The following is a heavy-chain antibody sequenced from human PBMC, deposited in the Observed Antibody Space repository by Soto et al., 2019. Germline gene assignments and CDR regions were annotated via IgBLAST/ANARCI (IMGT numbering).Heavy chain of an antibody. D-gene: IGHD3-10*01. J-gene: IGHJ6*02. V-gene: IGHV4-59*01. Sequence: PSETLSLTCTVSGGSISSYYWSWVRQPPGKGLEWIGYIYYSGSTNYNPSLTSRVTISVATSKNQFSLKLNSVTPADTAVSSSERGRELGAYYSYNYGMDVWGRGTTVTVSS. CDR3: ERGRELGAYYSYNYGMDV. CDR2: IYYSGST. CDR1: GGSISSYY.